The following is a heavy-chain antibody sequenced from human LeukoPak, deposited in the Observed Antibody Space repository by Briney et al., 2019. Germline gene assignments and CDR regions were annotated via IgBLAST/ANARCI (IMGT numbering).Heavy chain of an antibody. CDR1: GFTFSSYG. J-gene: IGHJ4*02. V-gene: IGHV3-33*06. CDR3: AKSLHYYDSSGPVDY. CDR2: IWYDGSNK. D-gene: IGHD3-22*01. Sequence: PGGSLRLSCAASGFTFSSYGMHWVRQGPGKGLEWVAVIWYDGSNKYYADSVKGRFTISRDNSKNTLYLQMNSLRAEDTAVYYCAKSLHYYDSSGPVDYWGQGTQVTVSS.